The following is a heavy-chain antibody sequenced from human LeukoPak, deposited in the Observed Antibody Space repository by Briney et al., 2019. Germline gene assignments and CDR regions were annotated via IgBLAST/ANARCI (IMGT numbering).Heavy chain of an antibody. CDR3: ATYIVGPTLDY. Sequence: PGGSLRLSCAASRFTFSSYSMNGVRQAPGKGLEWVSSISSSSSYIYYADSVKGLFTISRDNARNSFYLQLNSLRAEDTVLYYCATYIVGPTLDYWGEGALVTVSS. J-gene: IGHJ4*02. V-gene: IGHV3-21*01. CDR2: ISSSSSYI. CDR1: RFTFSSYS. D-gene: IGHD1-26*01.